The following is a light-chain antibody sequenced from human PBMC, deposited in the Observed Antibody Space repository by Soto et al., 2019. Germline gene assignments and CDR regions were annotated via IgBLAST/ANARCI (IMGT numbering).Light chain of an antibody. CDR2: AAS. Sequence: EIVLTQSPGTLSLSPGESATLSCRVSQSISTNYLAWYQQKPGQAPRLLIYAASSRLTGIPDRFSGSGSGTDFTLTISRREPEDFAAYYCKKYGRPFGQGTRLEIK. CDR3: KKYGRP. CDR1: QSISTNY. J-gene: IGKJ5*01. V-gene: IGKV3-20*01.